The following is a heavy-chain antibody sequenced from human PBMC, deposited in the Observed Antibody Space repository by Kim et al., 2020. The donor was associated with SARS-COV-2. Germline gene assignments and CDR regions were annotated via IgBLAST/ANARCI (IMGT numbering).Heavy chain of an antibody. CDR3: ARDYCSSTSCNLDY. D-gene: IGHD2-2*01. Sequence: AQKFQGRVAITANESTSTAYRELSSLRSEDTAVYYCARDYCSSTSCNLDYWGQGTLVTVSS. J-gene: IGHJ4*02. V-gene: IGHV1-69*01.